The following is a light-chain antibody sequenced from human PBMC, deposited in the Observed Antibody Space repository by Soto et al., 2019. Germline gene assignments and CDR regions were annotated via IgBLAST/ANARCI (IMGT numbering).Light chain of an antibody. J-gene: IGKJ1*01. Sequence: DVVMTQSPLSLPVTLGQPASISCRSSQSLVHSDGNTYFNWFHQRPGQSPRPLIYKVSNRDSGVPDRFSGSGSGTAFTLQISRVEAEDVGIYYCMQGTHWPPTFGQGTKVEIK. CDR3: MQGTHWPPT. CDR1: QSLVHSDGNTY. V-gene: IGKV2-30*02. CDR2: KVS.